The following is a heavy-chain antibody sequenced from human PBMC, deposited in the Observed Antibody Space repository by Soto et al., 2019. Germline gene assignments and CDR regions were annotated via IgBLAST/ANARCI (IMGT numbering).Heavy chain of an antibody. D-gene: IGHD1-26*01. Sequence: SVKVSCKASGGTFSSYAISWVLQAPGQGLEWMGGIIPIFGTANYAQKFQGRVTITADKSTSTAYMELSSLRSEDTAVYYCAGVGAIFNWFDPWGQGTLVTVSS. CDR2: IIPIFGTA. V-gene: IGHV1-69*06. CDR3: AGVGAIFNWFDP. CDR1: GGTFSSYA. J-gene: IGHJ5*02.